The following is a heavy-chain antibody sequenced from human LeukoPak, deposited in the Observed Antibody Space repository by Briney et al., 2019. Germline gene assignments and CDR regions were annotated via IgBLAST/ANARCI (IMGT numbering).Heavy chain of an antibody. J-gene: IGHJ4*02. CDR1: GFTFSSYS. CDR2: ISSSSSYI. V-gene: IGHV3-21*01. Sequence: GGSLRLSCAASGFTFSSYSMNWVRQAPGKGLEWVSSISSSSSYIYYADSVKGRFTISRDNAKNSLYLQMNSLRAEDTAVYYCARVIAAAGTDDYWGQGTLVTVSS. D-gene: IGHD6-13*01. CDR3: ARVIAAAGTDDY.